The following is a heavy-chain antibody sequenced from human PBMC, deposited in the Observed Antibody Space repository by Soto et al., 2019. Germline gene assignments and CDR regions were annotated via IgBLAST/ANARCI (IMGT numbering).Heavy chain of an antibody. CDR1: GYTLTELS. CDR2: FDPEDGET. D-gene: IGHD1-26*01. J-gene: IGHJ4*02. CDR3: ATDSGGSGSYYFDY. V-gene: IGHV1-24*01. Sequence: ASVKVSCKVSGYTLTELSMHWVRQAPGKGLEWMGGFDPEDGETIYAQKFQGRVTMTEDTSTDTAYMELSSLRSEDTAVYYCATDSGGSGSYYFDYWGQGTLVTVSS.